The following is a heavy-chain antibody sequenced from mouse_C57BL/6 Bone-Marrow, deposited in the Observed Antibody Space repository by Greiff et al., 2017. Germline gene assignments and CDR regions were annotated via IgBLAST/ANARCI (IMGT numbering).Heavy chain of an antibody. D-gene: IGHD2-4*01. V-gene: IGHV1-82*01. Sequence: QVQLQQSGPELVKPGASVKISCKASGYAFSSSWMNWVKQRPGKGLEWIGRIYPGDGDTNYNGKFKGKATLTADKSSSTAYMQLSSLTSEDSAVYFCARRGDYDGGYYFDYWGQGTTLRVSS. CDR3: ARRGDYDGGYYFDY. J-gene: IGHJ2*01. CDR2: IYPGDGDT. CDR1: GYAFSSSW.